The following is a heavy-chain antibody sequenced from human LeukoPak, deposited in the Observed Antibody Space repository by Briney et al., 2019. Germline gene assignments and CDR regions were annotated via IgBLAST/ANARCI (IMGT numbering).Heavy chain of an antibody. CDR1: GFTFSSYW. V-gene: IGHV3-74*01. D-gene: IGHD1-26*01. Sequence: PGGSLRLSCAASGFTFSSYWMHWVRQAPGKGLVWVSRINSDGSSTSYADSVKGRFTISRDNAKNSLYLQMNSLRAEDTAVYYCAKERVGATTGYYYYGMDVWGQGTTVTVSS. CDR3: AKERVGATTGYYYYGMDV. J-gene: IGHJ6*02. CDR2: INSDGSST.